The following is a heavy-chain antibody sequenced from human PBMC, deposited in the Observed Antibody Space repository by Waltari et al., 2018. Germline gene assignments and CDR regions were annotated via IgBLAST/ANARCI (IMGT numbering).Heavy chain of an antibody. Sequence: QVQLQESGPGLVEPSETLSLTCTVSGGSISSHYWSWIRQPPGKGLEWIGYIYYSGSTNYNPSLKSRVTISVDTSKNQFSLKLSSVTAADTAVYYCARGAATSFDYWGQGTLVTVSS. V-gene: IGHV4-59*11. CDR2: IYYSGST. CDR3: ARGAATSFDY. CDR1: GGSISSHY. D-gene: IGHD2-15*01. J-gene: IGHJ4*02.